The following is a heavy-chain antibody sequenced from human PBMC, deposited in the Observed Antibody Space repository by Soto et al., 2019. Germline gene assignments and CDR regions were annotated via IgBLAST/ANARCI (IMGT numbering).Heavy chain of an antibody. J-gene: IGHJ6*02. V-gene: IGHV4-59*11. Sequence: PSQTLSLTCTVSGGSISSHYWSRIRQPPGKGLEWIGYIYYSGSTNYNPSLKSRVTISVDTSKNQFSLKLSSVTAADTAVYYCAREQWLVLGDYYGMDVWGQGTTVTVS. CDR2: IYYSGST. CDR1: GGSISSHY. CDR3: AREQWLVLGDYYGMDV. D-gene: IGHD6-19*01.